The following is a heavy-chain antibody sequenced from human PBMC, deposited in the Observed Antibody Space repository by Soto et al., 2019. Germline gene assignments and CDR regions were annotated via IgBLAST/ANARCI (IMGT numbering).Heavy chain of an antibody. Sequence: PGGSLRLSCAASGFTFSSYWMHWVRQAPGKWLVWVSRINSDGSSTSYADSVKGRFTISRDNAKNTLYLQMNSLRAEDTAVYYCARDHVWSGYLGANYYYYGMDVWGQGXTVTVSS. CDR2: INSDGSST. CDR3: ARDHVWSGYLGANYYYYGMDV. CDR1: GFTFSSYW. V-gene: IGHV3-74*01. D-gene: IGHD3-3*01. J-gene: IGHJ6*02.